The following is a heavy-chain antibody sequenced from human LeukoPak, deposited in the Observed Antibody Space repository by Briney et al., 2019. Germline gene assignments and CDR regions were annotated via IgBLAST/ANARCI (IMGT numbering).Heavy chain of an antibody. CDR3: ARPHYPYCSSTSCCQAAIDP. Sequence: SETLSLTCTVSGGSMSSSSYYWGWIRQPPGKGLEWIGSIYYSGSTYYNPSLKSRVTISVDTSKNQFSLKLSSVTAADTAVYYCARPHYPYCSSTSCCQAAIDPWGQGTLVTVSS. CDR1: GGSMSSSSYY. D-gene: IGHD2-2*01. CDR2: IYYSGST. V-gene: IGHV4-39*01. J-gene: IGHJ5*02.